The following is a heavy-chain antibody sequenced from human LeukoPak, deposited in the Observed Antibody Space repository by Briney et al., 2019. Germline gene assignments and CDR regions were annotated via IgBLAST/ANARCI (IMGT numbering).Heavy chain of an antibody. CDR1: GYTLTGYY. Sequence: ASVKVSCKASGYTLTGYYMHWVRQAPGQGLEWMGWINPNSGGTNYAQKFQGRVTMTRDTSISTAYMELSRLRSDDTAVYYCXXXSEGSGSYYGPDYWGQGTLVTVSS. CDR2: INPNSGGT. J-gene: IGHJ4*02. V-gene: IGHV1-2*02. D-gene: IGHD3-10*01. CDR3: XXXSEGSGSYYGPDY.